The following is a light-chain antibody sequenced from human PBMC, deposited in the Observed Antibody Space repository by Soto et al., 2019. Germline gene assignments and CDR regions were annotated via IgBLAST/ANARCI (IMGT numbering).Light chain of an antibody. J-gene: IGKJ1*01. Sequence: EIVLTQSPGTLSLSPGERATLSCRASQSVSSSYLAWYQQKPGQAPRLLIYGASSRATGIPDRFSGSGSGPDFTLTIRRLEPEEFAVYYCQQYPSSPRTFGQGTKLEIK. CDR2: GAS. CDR3: QQYPSSPRT. CDR1: QSVSSSY. V-gene: IGKV3-20*01.